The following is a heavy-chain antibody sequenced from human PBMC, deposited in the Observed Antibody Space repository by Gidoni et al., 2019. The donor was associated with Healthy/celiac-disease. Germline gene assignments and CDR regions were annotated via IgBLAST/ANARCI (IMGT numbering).Heavy chain of an antibody. Sequence: EVQLVESGGGLVQPGRSLRLSCAASGFTCDAYAMHWVRQAPGKGMEWVSGISWNSGSIGYADSVKGRFTISRDNAKNSLYLQMNSLRAEDTALYYCAKDPHPIVVVTATYFDYWGQGTLVTVSS. CDR2: ISWNSGSI. V-gene: IGHV3-9*01. CDR1: GFTCDAYA. CDR3: AKDPHPIVVVTATYFDY. J-gene: IGHJ4*02. D-gene: IGHD2-21*02.